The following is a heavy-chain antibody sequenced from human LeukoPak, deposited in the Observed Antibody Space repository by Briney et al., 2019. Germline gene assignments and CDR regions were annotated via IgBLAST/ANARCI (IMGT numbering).Heavy chain of an antibody. V-gene: IGHV4/OR15-8*01. Sequence: PSATLSLTCVVSGGSIYSPNWWTWVRQPPGKGLEWIGEVSHTGSTNYHPSLKSRVTISVDTSKNQFSLKLSSVTAADTAVYYCARHTSPRSYSSSWYADYWGQGTLVTVSS. D-gene: IGHD6-13*01. J-gene: IGHJ4*02. CDR3: ARHTSPRSYSSSWYADY. CDR2: VSHTGST. CDR1: GGSIYSPNW.